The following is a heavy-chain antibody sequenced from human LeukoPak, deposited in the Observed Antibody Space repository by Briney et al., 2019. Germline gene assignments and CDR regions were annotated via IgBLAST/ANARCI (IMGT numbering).Heavy chain of an antibody. J-gene: IGHJ4*02. CDR3: ARERRYCSSTSCYVDY. Sequence: ASVKVSCKASGYTFTGYYMHWVRQAPGQGLEWMGWINPNSGGTNYAQKFQCRVTMTRDTSISTAYMELSRLRSDDTAVYYCARERRYCSSTSCYVDYWGQGTLVTVSS. CDR2: INPNSGGT. D-gene: IGHD2-2*01. CDR1: GYTFTGYY. V-gene: IGHV1-2*02.